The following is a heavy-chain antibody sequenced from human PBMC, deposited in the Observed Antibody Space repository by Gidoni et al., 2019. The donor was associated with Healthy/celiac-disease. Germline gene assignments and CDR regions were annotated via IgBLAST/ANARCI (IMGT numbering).Heavy chain of an antibody. V-gene: IGHV1-69*01. J-gene: IGHJ6*02. D-gene: IGHD6-19*01. Sequence: QVQLVQSGAEVKKPGSSVKVSCKASGGTFRRYAISWVRQAPGQGLEWMGGIIPIFGTANHAQKFQGRVTITADESTSTAYMELSSLRSEDTAVYYCARDRIIAVAGPLMDVWGQGTTVTVSS. CDR3: ARDRIIAVAGPLMDV. CDR1: GGTFRRYA. CDR2: IIPIFGTA.